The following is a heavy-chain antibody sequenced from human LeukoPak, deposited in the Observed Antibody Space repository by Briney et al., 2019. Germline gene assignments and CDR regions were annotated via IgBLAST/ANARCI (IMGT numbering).Heavy chain of an antibody. Sequence: PSETLSLTCTVSGGSISRYYWSWIRQPPGKGLEWIGYIYYSGTTNYNPSLKSRVSLSVDTSKSHFSLKLSSVTAADTAVYYCARDRGGWPYDSFDIWGQGTMVTVSS. J-gene: IGHJ3*02. D-gene: IGHD6-19*01. V-gene: IGHV4-59*01. CDR2: IYYSGTT. CDR1: GGSISRYY. CDR3: ARDRGGWPYDSFDI.